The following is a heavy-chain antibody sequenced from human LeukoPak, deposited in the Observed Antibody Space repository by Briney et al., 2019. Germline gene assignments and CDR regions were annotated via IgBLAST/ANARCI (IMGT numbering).Heavy chain of an antibody. CDR1: GGSISSYY. Sequence: NTSETLSLTCTVSGGSISSYYWCWIRQPPGKGLEWIGYIYYSGSTNYNPSLKSRVTISVDTSKNQFSLKLSSVTAADTAVYYCARRIGDPNYWGRMDVWGQGTTVTVSS. D-gene: IGHD7-27*01. CDR3: ARRIGDPNYWGRMDV. CDR2: IYYSGST. J-gene: IGHJ6*02. V-gene: IGHV4-59*08.